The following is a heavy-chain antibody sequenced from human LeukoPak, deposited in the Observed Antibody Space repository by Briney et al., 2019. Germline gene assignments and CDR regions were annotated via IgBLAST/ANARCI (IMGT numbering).Heavy chain of an antibody. CDR3: ARGFYGDYLDY. V-gene: IGHV3-7*01. D-gene: IGHD4/OR15-4a*01. J-gene: IGHJ4*02. CDR1: GFTFSSYW. CDR2: IKQDGSEK. Sequence: PGGSLRLSCAASGFTFSSYWMSWVRQAPGKGLEWVANIKQDGSEKYYVDSVKGRFTISRDNAKNSLYLQMNSLRAEDTAAYYCARGFYGDYLDYWGQGTLVTVSS.